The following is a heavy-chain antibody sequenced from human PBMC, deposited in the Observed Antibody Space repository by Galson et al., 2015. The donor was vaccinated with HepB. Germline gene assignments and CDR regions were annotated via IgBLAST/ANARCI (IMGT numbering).Heavy chain of an antibody. CDR3: ARDPMNYGDYSPVLQEGWFDP. CDR1: GFTFSSYW. J-gene: IGHJ5*02. CDR2: INSDGSST. Sequence: SLRLSCAASGFTFSSYWMHWVRQAPGKGLVWVSRINSDGSSTSYADSVKGRFTISRDNAKHTLYLQMNSLRAEDTAVYYCARDPMNYGDYSPVLQEGWFDPWGQGTLVTVSS. V-gene: IGHV3-74*01. D-gene: IGHD4-17*01.